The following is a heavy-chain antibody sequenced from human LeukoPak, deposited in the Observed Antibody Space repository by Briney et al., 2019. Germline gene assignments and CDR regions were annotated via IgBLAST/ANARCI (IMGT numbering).Heavy chain of an antibody. V-gene: IGHV3-23*01. CDR3: AKVREVDIVVVVAARYYYFDY. CDR1: GFTFSSYA. J-gene: IGHJ4*02. Sequence: GGSLRLSCAASGFTFSSYAMSWVRQAPEKGLEWVSAISGSGGSTYYADSVKGRFTISRDNSKNTLYLQMNSLRAEDTAVYYCAKVREVDIVVVVAARYYYFDYWGQGTLVTVSS. D-gene: IGHD2-15*01. CDR2: ISGSGGST.